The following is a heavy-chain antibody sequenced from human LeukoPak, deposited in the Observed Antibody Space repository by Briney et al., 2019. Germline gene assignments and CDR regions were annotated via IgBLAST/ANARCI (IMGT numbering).Heavy chain of an antibody. Sequence: PSGTLSLTCTVSGVSLTTFYWSWIRQPPGKGLEWIGYSFYTGSTNYNPSLQSRVTISVDTSKKQFSLKLNSVTAADTAVYYCARGDGYNFYWGQGTLVTVSS. V-gene: IGHV4-59*01. D-gene: IGHD5-24*01. CDR3: ARGDGYNFY. CDR1: GVSLTTFY. CDR2: SFYTGST. J-gene: IGHJ4*02.